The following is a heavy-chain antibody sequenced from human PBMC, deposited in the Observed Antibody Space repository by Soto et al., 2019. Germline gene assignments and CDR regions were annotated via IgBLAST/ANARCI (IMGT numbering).Heavy chain of an antibody. CDR2: IYPGDSDT. D-gene: IGHD5-12*01. V-gene: IGHV5-51*01. Sequence: GESLKISCKGSGYSFTSYLICWVRQMPVKGLEWMGIIYPGDSDTRYSPSFQGQVTISADKSISTAYLQWSSLKASDTAMYYCARHCPHVMGWIAGGVFDICGQRTMVAV. CDR1: GYSFTSYL. CDR3: ARHCPHVMGWIAGGVFDI. J-gene: IGHJ3*02.